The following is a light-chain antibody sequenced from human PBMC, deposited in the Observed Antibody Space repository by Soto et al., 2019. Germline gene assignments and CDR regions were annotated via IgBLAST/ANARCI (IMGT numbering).Light chain of an antibody. CDR2: GAS. CDR3: QQYGSSPST. V-gene: IGKV3-20*01. Sequence: IVLTPSPVTLSLSPGERATLSCRASPSVSGSNLAWYQQKPGQAPRLVIYGASSRATGIPDRFSGSGSGTDFTLTISRLEPEDFAVYYCQQYGSSPSTFGQGTKVDI. CDR1: PSVSGSN. J-gene: IGKJ1*01.